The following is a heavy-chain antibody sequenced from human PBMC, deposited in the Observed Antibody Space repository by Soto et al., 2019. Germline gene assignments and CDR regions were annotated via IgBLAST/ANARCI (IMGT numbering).Heavy chain of an antibody. Sequence: ASVKVSCKASGYTFTSYYMHWVRQAPGQGLEWMGIINPSGGSTSYAQKFQGRVTMTRDTSTSTVYMELSSLRSEDTAVYYCARESQDIVVVPAAIARAFDIWGQGTMVTVSS. CDR1: GYTFTSYY. J-gene: IGHJ3*02. V-gene: IGHV1-46*03. CDR2: INPSGGST. CDR3: ARESQDIVVVPAAIARAFDI. D-gene: IGHD2-2*01.